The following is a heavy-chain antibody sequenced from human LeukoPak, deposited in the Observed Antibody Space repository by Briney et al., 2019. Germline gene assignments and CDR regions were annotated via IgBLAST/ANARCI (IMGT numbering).Heavy chain of an antibody. CDR1: GGSFSGYY. J-gene: IGHJ4*02. V-gene: IGHV4-34*01. CDR3: ARSHQPGSGSYYSYFDY. D-gene: IGHD3-10*01. CDR2: INHSGST. Sequence: SETLSLTCAVYGGSFSGYYWSWIRQPPGKGLEWIGEINHSGSTNYNPSLKSRVTISVDTSKNQFSLKLSSVTAADTAVYYCARSHQPGSGSYYSYFDYWGQGTLVTVSS.